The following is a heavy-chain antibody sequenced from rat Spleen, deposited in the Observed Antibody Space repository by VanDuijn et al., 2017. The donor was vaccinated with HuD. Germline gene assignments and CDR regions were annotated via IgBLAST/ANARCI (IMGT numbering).Heavy chain of an antibody. CDR2: IRTKPNNYAT. CDR3: TAESSFDY. J-gene: IGHJ2*01. V-gene: IGHV10-5*01. CDR1: GFTFSNAA. Sequence: VQVVESGGGLVQPKESLKISCAASGFTFSNAAMYWVRQAPGKGLEWVARIRTKPNNYATYYADSVKGRFTISRDDSKTMVYLQMDNLKTEDTAMYFCTAESSFDYWGQGVMVTVSS.